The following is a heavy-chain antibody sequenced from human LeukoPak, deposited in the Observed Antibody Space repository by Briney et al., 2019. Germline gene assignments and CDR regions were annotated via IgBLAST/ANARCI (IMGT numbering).Heavy chain of an antibody. Sequence: PSETLSLTCTVSDRSISSSGYYWGWIPQPPGKGLEYIGSIFYCGITYYNPSLKSRVTISVATSKNQSSLKLSSVTAADTAMYYCARDSTGSGWLPFDYWGQGTLVTVSS. V-gene: IGHV4-39*07. CDR3: ARDSTGSGWLPFDY. J-gene: IGHJ4*02. CDR2: IFYCGIT. D-gene: IGHD6-19*01. CDR1: DRSISSSGYY.